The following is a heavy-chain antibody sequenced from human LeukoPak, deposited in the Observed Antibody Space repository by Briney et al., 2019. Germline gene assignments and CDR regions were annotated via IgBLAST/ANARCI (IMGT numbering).Heavy chain of an antibody. CDR1: GSTFSSYS. V-gene: IGHV3-21*01. CDR3: ARDSGLLWFGELDY. Sequence: GGSLRLSCAASGSTFSSYSMNWVRQAPGKGLEGVSSISSSSSYIYYADSVKGRFTISRDNAKNSLYLQMNSLRAEDTAVYYCARDSGLLWFGELDYWGQGTLVTVSS. CDR2: ISSSSSYI. D-gene: IGHD3-10*01. J-gene: IGHJ4*02.